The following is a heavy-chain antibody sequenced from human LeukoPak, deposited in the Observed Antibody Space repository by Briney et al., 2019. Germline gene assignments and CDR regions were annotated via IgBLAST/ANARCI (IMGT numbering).Heavy chain of an antibody. CDR3: ARARVSRGFSY. J-gene: IGHJ4*02. V-gene: IGHV4-34*01. CDR1: GGSFSGYY. D-gene: IGHD6-13*01. CDR2: INHSGST. Sequence: SETRSLTCAVYGGSFSGYYWSWIRQPPGKGLEWIGEINHSGSTNYNPSLKSRVTISVDTSKNQFSLKLSSVTAADTAVYYCARARVSRGFSYWGQGTLVTVSS.